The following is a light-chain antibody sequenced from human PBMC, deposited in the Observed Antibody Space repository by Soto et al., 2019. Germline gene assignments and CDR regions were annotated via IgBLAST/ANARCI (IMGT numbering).Light chain of an antibody. Sequence: QSVVSQPASVSGSPGQSITISCTGTSSDVGGYNYVSWYQQHPGKAPKLMIYDVTNRPSGISNRFSGSKSGNTASLTISGLQADYEADSSCSSYTTTTTHVFGARTEVTDL. V-gene: IGLV2-14*01. CDR2: DVT. CDR1: SSDVGGYNY. CDR3: SSYTTTTTHV. J-gene: IGLJ1*01.